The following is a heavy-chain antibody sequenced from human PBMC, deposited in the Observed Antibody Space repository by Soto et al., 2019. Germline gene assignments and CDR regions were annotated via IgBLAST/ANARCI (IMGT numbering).Heavy chain of an antibody. Sequence: SETLSLTCTVSGGSISSGGYSWSWIRQPPGKGLEWIGYMYHSGSTYYNPSLKSRVTISIDRSKNQFSLKLSSVTAADTAVYYCASRYYDILAGYYTIDYWGQGTLVSVSS. V-gene: IGHV4-30-2*01. D-gene: IGHD3-9*01. CDR2: MYHSGST. J-gene: IGHJ4*02. CDR1: GGSISSGGYS. CDR3: ASRYYDILAGYYTIDY.